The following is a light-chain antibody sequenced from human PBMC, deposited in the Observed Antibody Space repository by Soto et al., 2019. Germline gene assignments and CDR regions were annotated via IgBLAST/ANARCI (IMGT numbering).Light chain of an antibody. J-gene: IGKJ5*01. Sequence: EIVLTQSPGTLSLSPGERATLSCRASQSVSSSYLAWYQQKPGQAPRLLIYGASSRATGIPDRFSGSGSGTDFTLTINRLELENFAVYYCHQYGSSPYTFGQGTRLEIK. CDR3: HQYGSSPYT. CDR2: GAS. CDR1: QSVSSSY. V-gene: IGKV3-20*01.